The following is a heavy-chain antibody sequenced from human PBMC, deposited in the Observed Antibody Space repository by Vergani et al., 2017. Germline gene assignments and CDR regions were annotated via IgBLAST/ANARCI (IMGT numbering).Heavy chain of an antibody. CDR2: IYYSGST. Sequence: QVQLQESGPGLVKPSETLSLTCTVSGGSVSSGSYYWSWIRQPAGKGLEWIGYIYYSGSTNYNPSLKSRVTMSVDTSKNQFSLKLSSVTAADTAVYYCARKCGGDCYYFDYWGQGTLVTVSS. J-gene: IGHJ4*02. CDR3: ARKCGGDCYYFDY. V-gene: IGHV4-61*10. D-gene: IGHD2-21*02. CDR1: GGSVSSGSYY.